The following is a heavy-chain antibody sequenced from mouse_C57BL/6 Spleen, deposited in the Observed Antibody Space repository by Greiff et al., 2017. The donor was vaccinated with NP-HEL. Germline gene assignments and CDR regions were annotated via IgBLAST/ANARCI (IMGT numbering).Heavy chain of an antibody. V-gene: IGHV1-59*01. J-gene: IGHJ2*01. D-gene: IGHD1-1*01. CDR2: IDPSDSYT. CDR1: GYTFTSYW. CDR3: ARGLLKGYYFDY. Sequence: VQLQQSGAELVRPGTSVKLSCKASGYTFTSYWMHWVKQRPGQGLEWIGVIDPSDSYTNYNQKFKGKATLTVDTSSSTAYMQLSSLTSEDSAVYYCARGLLKGYYFDYWGQGTTLTVSS.